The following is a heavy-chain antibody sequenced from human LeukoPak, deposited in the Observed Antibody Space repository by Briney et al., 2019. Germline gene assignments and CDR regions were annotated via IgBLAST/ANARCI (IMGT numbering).Heavy chain of an antibody. D-gene: IGHD2-15*01. V-gene: IGHV3-23*01. CDR2: ITGSGGDT. J-gene: IGHJ3*02. CDR1: GFTFSSYA. Sequence: PGGSLRLSCAASGFTFSSYAMSWVRQAPGKGLEWVSSITGSGGDTFYADSVKGRFTISRDNSKNTLYLQMNSLRGEDTAVYYCSKRMDVVMGTSQAFAIWGQGTTVSVSS. CDR3: SKRMDVVMGTSQAFAI.